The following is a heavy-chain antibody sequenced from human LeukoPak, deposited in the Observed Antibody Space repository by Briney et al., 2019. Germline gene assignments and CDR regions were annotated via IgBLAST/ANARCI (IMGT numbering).Heavy chain of an antibody. CDR2: INHSGST. D-gene: IGHD3-10*01. Sequence: PSETLSLTCAVYGASFSGYYWSWIRQPPGKGLDSIGEINHSGSTNYNPSLKSRVTISVDTSKNQFSLKLSSVTAADTAVYCCAREGFGDYSENAFDIWGQGTMVTVSS. CDR3: AREGFGDYSENAFDI. CDR1: GASFSGYY. J-gene: IGHJ3*02. V-gene: IGHV4-34*01.